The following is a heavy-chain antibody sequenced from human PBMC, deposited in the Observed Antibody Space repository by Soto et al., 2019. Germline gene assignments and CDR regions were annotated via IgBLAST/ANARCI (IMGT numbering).Heavy chain of an antibody. V-gene: IGHV4-39*01. CDR2: IYYSGST. Sequence: SETLSLTCTVSGGSISSSSYYWGWIRQPPGKGLEWIGSIYYSGSTYYNPPLKSRVTISVDTSKNQFSLKLSPVTAADTAVYYCARHRLVVVAARAGWFDPWGQGTLVTVSS. D-gene: IGHD2-15*01. CDR3: ARHRLVVVAARAGWFDP. CDR1: GGSISSSSYY. J-gene: IGHJ5*02.